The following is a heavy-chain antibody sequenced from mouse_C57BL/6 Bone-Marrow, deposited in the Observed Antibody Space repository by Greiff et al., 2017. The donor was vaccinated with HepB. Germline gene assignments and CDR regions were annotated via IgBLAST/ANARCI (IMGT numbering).Heavy chain of an antibody. CDR3: ARLRRLRRFAY. CDR1: GYTFTSYW. Sequence: QVQLQQPGAELVKPGASVKLSCKASGYTFTSYWMHWVKQRPGRGLEWIGRIDPNSGGTKYNEKFKSKATLTVDKPSSTAYIQLSSLTSEDSAVYYCARLRRLRRFAYWGQGTLVTVSA. J-gene: IGHJ3*01. D-gene: IGHD2-4*01. V-gene: IGHV1-72*01. CDR2: IDPNSGGT.